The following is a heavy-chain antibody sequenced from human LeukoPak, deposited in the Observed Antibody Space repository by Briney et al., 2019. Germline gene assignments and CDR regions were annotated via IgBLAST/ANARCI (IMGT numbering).Heavy chain of an antibody. D-gene: IGHD3-10*01. J-gene: IGHJ4*02. CDR2: INPNSGGT. CDR1: GYTFTGYY. Sequence: ASVKVSCKASGYTFTGYYMHWVRQAPGQGLEWMGWINPNSGGTNYAQKFQGRVTMTRDTSISTAYMELSRLRSDDTAVYYCARVSVQYYYGSGSYYNVYFDYWGQGTLVTASS. CDR3: ARVSVQYYYGSGSYYNVYFDY. V-gene: IGHV1-2*02.